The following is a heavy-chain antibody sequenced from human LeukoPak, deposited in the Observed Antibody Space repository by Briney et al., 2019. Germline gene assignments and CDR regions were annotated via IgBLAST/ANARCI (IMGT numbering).Heavy chain of an antibody. V-gene: IGHV4-4*02. D-gene: IGHD3-10*01. CDR3: ARDDTGVIRGIRFHY. CDR2: IYHSGST. CDR1: GASISSGYW. Sequence: SGTLSLTCAVSGASISSGYWWSWVRQPPGKGLEWIGEIYHSGSTNHNPSLKSRVTISVDKSKSQFSLNLSSVTAADMAVYYCARDDTGVIRGIRFHYWGQGTLVTVSS. J-gene: IGHJ4*02.